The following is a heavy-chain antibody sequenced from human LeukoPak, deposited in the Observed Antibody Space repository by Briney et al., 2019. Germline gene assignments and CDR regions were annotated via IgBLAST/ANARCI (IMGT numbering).Heavy chain of an antibody. Sequence: GGSLRLSCAASGFIFRNYAMAWVRQVPGKGLEWVSALNGGSGNIYYADSVKGRFTISRDNLDKILYLQMSSLRAEDTAIYYCARAPFIQSDFGGTFDYWGQGTLVTVSS. CDR2: LNGGSGNI. CDR3: ARAPFIQSDFGGTFDY. CDR1: GFIFRNYA. V-gene: IGHV3-23*01. J-gene: IGHJ4*02. D-gene: IGHD4-23*01.